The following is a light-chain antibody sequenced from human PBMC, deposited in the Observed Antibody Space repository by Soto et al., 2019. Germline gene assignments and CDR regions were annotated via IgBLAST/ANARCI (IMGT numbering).Light chain of an antibody. CDR1: QNIGGQ. CDR2: GAS. J-gene: IGKJ4*01. CDR3: QQYNNWPLT. Sequence: ETAMTQSPATLSVSPGEKDTHSRRASQNIGGQLAWYQQKPGQTPRLLIYGASTRATGISGRFSGSGSGTEFTLTISNLQSEDFAVYYCQQYNNWPLTFGGGTKVDIK. V-gene: IGKV3D-15*01.